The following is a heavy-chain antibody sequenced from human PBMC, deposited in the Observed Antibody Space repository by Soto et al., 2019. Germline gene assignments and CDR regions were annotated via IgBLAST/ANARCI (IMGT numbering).Heavy chain of an antibody. J-gene: IGHJ5*02. CDR3: ARGQRFSDSFDP. V-gene: IGHV4-4*07. Sequence: PSETLSLTCTVSGGAISGYYWTWILQSAGKGLEWIGRIYSSGGTKYNPSLKSRVTMSLDTSKNQFSLRLSSVTAADTAVYYCARGQRFSDSFDPWGQGTLVTVSS. D-gene: IGHD3-3*01. CDR2: IYSSGGT. CDR1: GGAISGYY.